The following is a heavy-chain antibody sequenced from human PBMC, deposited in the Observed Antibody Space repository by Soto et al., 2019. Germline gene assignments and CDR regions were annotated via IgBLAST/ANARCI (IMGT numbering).Heavy chain of an antibody. CDR3: ATNDWSQYYFDY. D-gene: IGHD3-9*01. CDR2: ISYDGSSK. V-gene: IGHV3-30-3*01. J-gene: IGHJ4*02. CDR1: GFTFSHLA. Sequence: QVHMVESGGDVVQSGRSLRLSCSVSGFTFSHLAMHWVRQAPGRGLEWVAVISYDGSSKYYAESVKGRFTISRDNYRNTLYLQMNSLRAEDAAVYYCATNDWSQYYFDYWGQGTRVTVSS.